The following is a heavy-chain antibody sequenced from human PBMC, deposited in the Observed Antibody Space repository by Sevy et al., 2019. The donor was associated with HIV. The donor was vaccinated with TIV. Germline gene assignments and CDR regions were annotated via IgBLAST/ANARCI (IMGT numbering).Heavy chain of an antibody. V-gene: IGHV4-4*07. CDR2: IYTSGST. CDR3: ASLGRADYSSGWYGPGADFDY. CDR1: GGSISSYY. D-gene: IGHD6-19*01. J-gene: IGHJ4*02. Sequence: SETLSLTCTVSGGSISSYYWSWIRQPAGKGLEWIGRIYTSGSTNYNPSLKSRVTMSVDTSKNQFSLKLSSVTAADTAVYYCASLGRADYSSGWYGPGADFDYWGQGTLVTVSS.